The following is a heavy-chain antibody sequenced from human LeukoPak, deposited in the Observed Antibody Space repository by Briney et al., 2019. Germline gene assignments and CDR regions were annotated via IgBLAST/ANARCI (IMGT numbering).Heavy chain of an antibody. D-gene: IGHD6-19*01. J-gene: IGHJ4*02. CDR1: GFTFSSYA. CDR2: ISSNGGST. V-gene: IGHV3-64*01. CDR3: ARVGMGSGWYLPLFGGYIDY. Sequence: GGSLRLSCAASGFTFSSYAMHWVRQAPGKGLEYVSAISSNGGSTYYANSVKGRFTISRDNSKNTLYLQMGSLRAEDMAVYYCARVGMGSGWYLPLFGGYIDYWGQGTLVTVSS.